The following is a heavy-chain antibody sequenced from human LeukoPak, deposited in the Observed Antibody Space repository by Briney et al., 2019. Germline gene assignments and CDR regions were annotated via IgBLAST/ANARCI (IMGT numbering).Heavy chain of an antibody. CDR1: GYTFTGYY. CDR3: ARGTYYYDSSGPNRFDP. CDR2: INPNSGGT. D-gene: IGHD3-22*01. Sequence: ASVKVSCKASGYTFTGYYMHWVRQAPGQGLEWMGWINPNSGGTNYAQKFQGWVTMTRDTSISTAYMELSRLRSDDTAVYYCARGTYYYDSSGPNRFDPWGQGTLVTVSS. V-gene: IGHV1-2*04. J-gene: IGHJ5*02.